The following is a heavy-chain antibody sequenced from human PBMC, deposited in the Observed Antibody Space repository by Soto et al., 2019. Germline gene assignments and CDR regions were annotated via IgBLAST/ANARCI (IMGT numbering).Heavy chain of an antibody. D-gene: IGHD2-2*01. CDR2: ISGSGGST. Sequence: GGSLRLSCAASGFTFSSYAMSWVRQAPGKGLEWVSAISGSGGSTYYADSVKGRFTISRDNSKNTLYLQMNSLRAEDTAVYYCGSSTSWKRNYYYGMDVWGQGTTVTVSS. J-gene: IGHJ6*02. CDR1: GFTFSSYA. CDR3: GSSTSWKRNYYYGMDV. V-gene: IGHV3-23*01.